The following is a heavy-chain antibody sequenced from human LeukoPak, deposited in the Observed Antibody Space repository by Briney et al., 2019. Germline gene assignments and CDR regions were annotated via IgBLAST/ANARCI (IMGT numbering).Heavy chain of an antibody. D-gene: IGHD6-13*01. CDR3: ARSQINSLGYFYFDF. CDR2: IHDGGNS. J-gene: IGHJ2*01. CDR1: GGSISGNYY. Sequence: SQTLSLTCTVSGGSISGNYYWSWIRQHPGEGLEWTGYIHDGGNSDYNSSLKSRVLISVDTSKNQFSLRLSSVTAADTAVYYCARSQINSLGYFYFDFWGRGTLVTVSS. V-gene: IGHV4-31*03.